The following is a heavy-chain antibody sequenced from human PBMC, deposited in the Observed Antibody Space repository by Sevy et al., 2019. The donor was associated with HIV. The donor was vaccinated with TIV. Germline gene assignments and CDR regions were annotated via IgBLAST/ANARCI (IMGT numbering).Heavy chain of an antibody. Sequence: ASVKVSCKASGFTFTDYFIHWVRQAPGQGLEWMGWINPKSDDTNFAQTFQDRVTMTQDTSVSTASMELSRLRSDDTAVYYCARGLRGFLHYDSSGSSTSHLDYWGQGTLVTVSS. CDR1: GFTFTDYF. J-gene: IGHJ4*02. CDR2: INPKSDDT. CDR3: ARGLRGFLHYDSSGSSTSHLDY. V-gene: IGHV1-2*02. D-gene: IGHD3-22*01.